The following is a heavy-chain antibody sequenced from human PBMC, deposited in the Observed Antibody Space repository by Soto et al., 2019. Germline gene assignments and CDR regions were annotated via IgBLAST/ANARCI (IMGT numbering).Heavy chain of an antibody. CDR3: ARDFAYFDS. V-gene: IGHV4-61*01. CDR2: VYHTGRT. CDR1: GGSFKSGSYS. Sequence: PSETLSLTCTVSGGSFKSGSYSWSWIRQPPGKGLEWIGYVYHTGRTSYNPSLKSRVSISMDTSKNQFSLNLESVTAADTAVYFCARDFAYFDSWGQGTLVTVSS. D-gene: IGHD3-3*01. J-gene: IGHJ4*02.